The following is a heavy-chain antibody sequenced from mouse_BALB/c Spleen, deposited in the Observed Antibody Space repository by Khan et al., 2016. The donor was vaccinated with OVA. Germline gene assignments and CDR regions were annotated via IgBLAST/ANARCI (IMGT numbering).Heavy chain of an antibody. D-gene: IGHD1-1*02. CDR3: TKNGFGTYEIWDY. CDR2: IYPGNSDT. Sequence: VQLKQSGTVLARPGASVKMSCKASGYTFSSYWMHWVKQRPGQGLEWLGAIYPGNSDTNYNQKCKGKAKLTAVTSTSTAYMELNRLTNEESAVYYCTKNGFGTYEIWDYWGQGTTLTVSS. CDR1: GYTFSSYW. J-gene: IGHJ2*01. V-gene: IGHV1-5*01.